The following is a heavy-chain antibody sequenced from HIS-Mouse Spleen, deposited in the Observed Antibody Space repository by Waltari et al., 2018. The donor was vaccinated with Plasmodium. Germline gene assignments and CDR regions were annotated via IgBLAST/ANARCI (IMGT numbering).Heavy chain of an antibody. CDR3: ARVLSIAAAGKDAFDI. CDR2: IIPILGIT. V-gene: IGHV1-69*04. J-gene: IGHJ3*02. CDR1: GGTFSSYA. Sequence: QVQLVQSGAEVKKPGSSVKVSCKASGGTFSSYAISWVPQAPGQGLEWRGSIIPILGITNYAQNFQGRVTITADKSTSTAYMELSSLRSEDTAVYYCARVLSIAAAGKDAFDIWGQGTMVTVSS. D-gene: IGHD6-13*01.